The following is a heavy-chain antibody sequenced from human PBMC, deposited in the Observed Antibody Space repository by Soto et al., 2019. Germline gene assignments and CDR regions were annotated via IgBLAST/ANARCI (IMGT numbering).Heavy chain of an antibody. CDR2: IYYSGST. D-gene: IGHD6-19*01. CDR1: GGSISSGGYY. Sequence: TLSLICTVSGGSISSGGYYWNWIRQHPGKGLEWIGYIYYSGSTYYNPSLKSRVTISVDASKKQFSLKLSSVTAADTAVYYCARGGSAGPDYWGQGALVTVSS. CDR3: ARGGSAGPDY. V-gene: IGHV4-31*03. J-gene: IGHJ4*02.